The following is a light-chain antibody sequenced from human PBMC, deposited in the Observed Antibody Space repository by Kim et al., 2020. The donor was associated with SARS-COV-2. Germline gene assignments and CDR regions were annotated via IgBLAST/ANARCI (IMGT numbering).Light chain of an antibody. J-gene: IGLJ3*02. CDR1: SLRSYY. V-gene: IGLV3-19*01. CDR3: NSRDSSGNHWV. Sequence: SSELTQDPAVSVALGQTVRITCQGDSLRSYYASWYQQKPGQAPVVVIYGENNRPSGIPDRFSGSSSGNTASLTITVAQAEDEADYYCNSRDSSGNHWVFG. CDR2: GEN.